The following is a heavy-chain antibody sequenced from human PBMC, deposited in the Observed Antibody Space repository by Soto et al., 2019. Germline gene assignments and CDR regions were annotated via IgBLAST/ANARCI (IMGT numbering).Heavy chain of an antibody. Sequence: ASVKVSCKASGYTFTSYGISWVRQAPGQGLEWMGWISAYNVDTNYAQKLQGRVTMTTDTSTSTAYMEQRSLRSDDTAVYYCARYQQRLRFLEWSAIRGAYYYYGMDVWGQGTTVTVSS. V-gene: IGHV1-18*01. CDR2: ISAYNVDT. D-gene: IGHD3-3*01. CDR3: ARYQQRLRFLEWSAIRGAYYYYGMDV. CDR1: GYTFTSYG. J-gene: IGHJ6*02.